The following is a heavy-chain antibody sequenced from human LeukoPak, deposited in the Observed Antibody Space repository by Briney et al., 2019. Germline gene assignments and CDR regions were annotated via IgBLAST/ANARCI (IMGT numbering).Heavy chain of an antibody. Sequence: PGGSLRLSCAASGFTVSSNYMSWVRQAPGKGLEWVSVIYSGGSTYYADSVKGRFTISRDNSKNTLYLQMNSLRAEDTAVYYCARDFVYYDSLAIDIWGQGTMVTVSS. CDR3: ARDFVYYDSLAIDI. D-gene: IGHD3-22*01. J-gene: IGHJ3*02. CDR2: IYSGGST. V-gene: IGHV3-66*01. CDR1: GFTVSSNY.